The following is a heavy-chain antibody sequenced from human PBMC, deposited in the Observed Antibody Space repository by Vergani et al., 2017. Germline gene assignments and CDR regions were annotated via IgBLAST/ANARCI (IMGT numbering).Heavy chain of an antibody. CDR1: GGSISSSSYY. V-gene: IGHV4-39*01. CDR3: ARQGLDRITGTYYFDY. D-gene: IGHD1-20*01. CDR2: IYYSGCT. Sequence: QLQLQESGPGLVKPSETLSLTCTVSGGSISSSSYYWGWIRQPPGKGLEWIGSIYYSGCTYYNPSLKSRVTISVDTSKNQFSLKLSTVTAADAAVYYCARQGLDRITGTYYFDYWGQGTLVTVSS. J-gene: IGHJ4*02.